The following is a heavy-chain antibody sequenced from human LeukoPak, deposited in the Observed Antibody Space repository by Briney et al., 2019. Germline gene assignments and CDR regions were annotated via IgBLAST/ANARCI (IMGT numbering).Heavy chain of an antibody. CDR3: ARDHSITMVRGEGAFDI. CDR2: ISAYNGNT. V-gene: IGHV1-18*01. CDR1: GGTFSSYG. J-gene: IGHJ3*02. D-gene: IGHD3-10*01. Sequence: GASVKVSCKASGGTFSSYGISWVRQAPGQGLEWMGWISAYNGNTNYAQKLQGRVTMTTDTSTSTAYMELRSLRSDDTAVYYCARDHSITMVRGEGAFDIWGQGTMVTVSS.